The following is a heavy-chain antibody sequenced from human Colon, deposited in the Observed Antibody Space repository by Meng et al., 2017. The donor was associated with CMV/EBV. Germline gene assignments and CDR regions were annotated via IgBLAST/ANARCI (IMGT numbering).Heavy chain of an antibody. V-gene: IGHV1-69*01. D-gene: IGHD2-21*02. Sequence: QLEQSGAWGKKPWSTVKVSCKASKGTFTSYPISWVRQGPGQGFEWVGGIITISGTTDYAQKFQGRVTITADESTSTAYMKLSNLRSEDTAIYYCARVICGGDCYLDYWGRGTLVTVSS. J-gene: IGHJ4*02. CDR2: IITISGTT. CDR3: ARVICGGDCYLDY. CDR1: KGTFTSYP.